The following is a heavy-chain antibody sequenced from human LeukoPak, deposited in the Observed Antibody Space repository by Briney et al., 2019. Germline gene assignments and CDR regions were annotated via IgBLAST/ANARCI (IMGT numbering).Heavy chain of an antibody. J-gene: IGHJ4*02. Sequence: GGSLRLSCAASGFTFSDYYMSWIRQAPGTGLESVSYISSSSSYTNYADSVKGRFTISRDNAKNSLYLQMNSLRAEDTAVYYCATNSRYGDVDYWGQGTLVTVSS. V-gene: IGHV3-11*06. D-gene: IGHD4-17*01. CDR2: ISSSSSYT. CDR1: GFTFSDYY. CDR3: ATNSRYGDVDY.